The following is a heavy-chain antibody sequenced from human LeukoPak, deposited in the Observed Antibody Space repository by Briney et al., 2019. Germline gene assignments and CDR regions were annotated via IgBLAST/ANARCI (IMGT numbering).Heavy chain of an antibody. CDR2: ISGTSDTT. J-gene: IGHJ3*02. V-gene: IGHV3-23*01. Sequence: PGGSLRLSCAASGFIFKNYAMSWVRQAPGEGLEWVSIISGTSDTTRYGDSVRGRFTTSRDNPRNTLYLQMNSLRVDDTAVYYCAKADATIGGAFDIWGQGTMVIVSS. D-gene: IGHD3-3*01. CDR3: AKADATIGGAFDI. CDR1: GFIFKNYA.